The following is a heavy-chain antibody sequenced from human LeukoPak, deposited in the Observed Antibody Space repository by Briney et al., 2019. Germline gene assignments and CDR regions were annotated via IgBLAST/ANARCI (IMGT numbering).Heavy chain of an antibody. CDR3: SRESGPFCPFGY. V-gene: IGHV4/OR15-8*02. CDR2: ISLAGQT. CDR1: GGSISGTNW. Sequence: SETLSLTCGVSGGSISGTNWWSWVRQPPGQGLEWIGEISLAGQTNYNPSLNGRVTMPLDKSSNQLSLHLTSVAAADTATYFCSRESGPFCPFGYWGQGTLVIVSS. D-gene: IGHD1-26*01. J-gene: IGHJ4*02.